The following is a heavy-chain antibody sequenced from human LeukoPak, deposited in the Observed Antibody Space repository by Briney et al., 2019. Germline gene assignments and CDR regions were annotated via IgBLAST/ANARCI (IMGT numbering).Heavy chain of an antibody. V-gene: IGHV3-21*01. D-gene: IGHD3-22*01. J-gene: IGHJ4*02. CDR2: ISSSSYYI. CDR3: AREFPRDYESSGYYSFGY. CDR1: GFTFSTYS. Sequence: GGSLRLSCEASGFTFSTYSMNWVRQAPGKGLEWVSSISSSSYYIYYADSVKGRFTISRDNAKNSLYLQMNSLRAEDTAVYYCAREFPRDYESSGYYSFGYWGQGTLVTVSS.